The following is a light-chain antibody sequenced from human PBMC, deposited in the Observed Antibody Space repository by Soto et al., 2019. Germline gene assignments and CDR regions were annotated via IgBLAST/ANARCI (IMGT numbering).Light chain of an antibody. CDR2: DSS. J-gene: IGKJ1*01. V-gene: IGKV1-5*01. CDR3: QQYDGYPPQT. CDR1: QSVRNW. Sequence: DIQMTQSPSTLFASVGDRVTITCRASQSVRNWLAWYQQKPGRAPQLLIYDSSTMEPGVPSRFRGSGSGTEFTLTINGLQPDDFATYYCQQYDGYPPQTFGQGTKVEIK.